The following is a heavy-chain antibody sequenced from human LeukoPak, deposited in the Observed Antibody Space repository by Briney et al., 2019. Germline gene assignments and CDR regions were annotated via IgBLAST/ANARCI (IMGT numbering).Heavy chain of an antibody. CDR3: GKGGGSSGSYYTYYYYYYMDV. D-gene: IGHD3-10*01. CDR1: GDSVSSNSAA. V-gene: IGHV6-1*01. Sequence: SQTLSLTCAISGDSVSSNSAAWNWIRQSPSRGLEWLGRTYYRSKWYNDYAVSVKSRITINPDTSKNQFSLQLNSVTPEDTAGYFCGKGGGSSGSYYTYYYYYYMDVWGKGTTVTISS. J-gene: IGHJ6*03. CDR2: TYYRSKWYN.